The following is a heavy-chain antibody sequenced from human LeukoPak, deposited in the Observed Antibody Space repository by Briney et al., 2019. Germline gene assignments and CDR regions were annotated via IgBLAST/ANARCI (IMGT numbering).Heavy chain of an antibody. CDR1: GYTLSELS. V-gene: IGHV1-24*01. D-gene: IGHD2-2*02. J-gene: IGHJ6*03. Sequence: ASVKVSCKVSGYTLSELSMHWVRQAPGKGLEWMGGFDPEDGETIYAQKFQGRVTMTEDTSSDTAYMELSSLRSEDTAVYYCATDLVYCSSTSCNRGSYYYYMDVWGKGTTVTVSS. CDR2: FDPEDGET. CDR3: ATDLVYCSSTSCNRGSYYYYMDV.